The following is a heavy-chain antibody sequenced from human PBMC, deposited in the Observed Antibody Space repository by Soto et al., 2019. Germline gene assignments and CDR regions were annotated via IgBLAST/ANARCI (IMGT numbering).Heavy chain of an antibody. V-gene: IGHV1-8*01. CDR2: MSPSRGDT. Sequence: QVQLVQSGAEVKKPGASVKVSCKASGYTFTSYDINWVRQATGQGLEWVGWMSPSRGDTGYAQKFHDSLTMNWDTAIRTAYMELNSLSSEDTAVYYCARDYGGKSGWFDPWGQGTLVTVSS. D-gene: IGHD4-17*01. J-gene: IGHJ5*02. CDR3: ARDYGGKSGWFDP. CDR1: GYTFTSYD.